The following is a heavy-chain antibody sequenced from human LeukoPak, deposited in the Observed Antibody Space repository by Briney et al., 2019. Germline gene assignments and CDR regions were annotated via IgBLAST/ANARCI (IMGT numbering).Heavy chain of an antibody. V-gene: IGHV3-21*01. J-gene: IGHJ4*02. CDR3: ARVGTSSGWYVFDY. CDR1: GFTFSSYS. Sequence: PGGSLRLSCAASGFTFSSYSMNWVRQASGKGLEWVSSISSSSSYIYYADSVKGRFTISRDNAKNSLYLQMNSLRAEDTAVYYCARVGTSSGWYVFDYWGQGTLVTVSS. D-gene: IGHD6-19*01. CDR2: ISSSSSYI.